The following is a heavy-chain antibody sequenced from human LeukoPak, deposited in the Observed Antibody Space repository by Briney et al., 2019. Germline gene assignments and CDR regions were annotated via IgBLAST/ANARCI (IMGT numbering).Heavy chain of an antibody. D-gene: IGHD6-13*01. Sequence: PSETLSLTCAVYGGSFSGYYWSWIRQPPGKGLEWIGEINHSGSTNYNPSLKSRVTISVDTSKNQFSLKLSSVTAADTAVYYCEGMAAADDYYYYGMDVWGQGTTVTVSS. CDR1: GGSFSGYY. V-gene: IGHV4-34*01. J-gene: IGHJ6*02. CDR2: INHSGST. CDR3: EGMAAADDYYYYGMDV.